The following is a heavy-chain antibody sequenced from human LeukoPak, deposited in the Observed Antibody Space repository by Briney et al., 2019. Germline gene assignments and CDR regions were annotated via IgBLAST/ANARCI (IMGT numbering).Heavy chain of an antibody. Sequence: ASVKVSCKVSGYTLTALSMHWVRQAPGKGLEWMGGFDPEDGETIYAQKFQGRVTITADESTSTAYMELSSLRSEDTAVYYCAVIGRAARPDYWGQGTLVTVSS. CDR1: GYTLTALS. CDR3: AVIGRAARPDY. V-gene: IGHV1-24*01. J-gene: IGHJ4*02. D-gene: IGHD6-6*01. CDR2: FDPEDGET.